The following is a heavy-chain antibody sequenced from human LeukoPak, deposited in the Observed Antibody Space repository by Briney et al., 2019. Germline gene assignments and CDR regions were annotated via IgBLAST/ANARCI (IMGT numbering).Heavy chain of an antibody. Sequence: SETLSLTCTVSGGSISSYYWSWIRQPPGKGLEWIGYIYYSGSTNYNPSLKSRVTISVDTSKNQFSLKLSSVTAADTAVYYCARALRRVDYFDYWGQGTLVIVSS. J-gene: IGHJ4*02. D-gene: IGHD2-15*01. CDR1: GGSISSYY. V-gene: IGHV4-59*08. CDR3: ARALRRVDYFDY. CDR2: IYYSGST.